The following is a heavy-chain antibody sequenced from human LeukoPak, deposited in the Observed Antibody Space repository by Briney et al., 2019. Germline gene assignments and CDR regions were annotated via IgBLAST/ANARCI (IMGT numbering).Heavy chain of an antibody. V-gene: IGHV3-64*01. J-gene: IGHJ6*03. CDR1: GFTFSSYA. D-gene: IGHD6-6*01. CDR3: ARARGSSYYYYYYYMDV. CDR2: IRSNGGST. Sequence: GGSLRLSCAASGFTFSSYAMHWVRQAPGKGLEYVSAIRSNGGSTYYANSVKGRFTISRDNSKNTLYLQMGSLRAEDMAVYYCARARGSSYYYYYYYMDVWGKGTTVTVSS.